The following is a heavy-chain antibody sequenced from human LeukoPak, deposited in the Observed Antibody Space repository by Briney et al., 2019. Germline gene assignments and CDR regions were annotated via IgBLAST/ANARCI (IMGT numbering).Heavy chain of an antibody. V-gene: IGHV4-34*01. J-gene: IGHJ4*02. CDR2: ISHSGST. CDR3: ASGYYDSSGYYPAGY. CDR1: GGSFSGYY. Sequence: SETLSLTCAVYGGSFSGYYWSWIRQPPGKGLEWIGEISHSGSTNYNPSLKSRVTISVDTSKNQFSLKLSSVTAADTAVYYCASGYYDSSGYYPAGYWGQGTLVTVSS. D-gene: IGHD3-22*01.